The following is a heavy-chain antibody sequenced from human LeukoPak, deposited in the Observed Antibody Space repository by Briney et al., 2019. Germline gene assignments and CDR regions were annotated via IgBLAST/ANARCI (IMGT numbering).Heavy chain of an antibody. CDR2: LSSTGTT. V-gene: IGHV3-23*01. CDR3: ARVGYSRAWYFFDF. D-gene: IGHD6-19*01. J-gene: IGHJ4*02. Sequence: PGGSLRLSCAASGISFSRFGMSWVRLAPGKGLEWVSTLSSTGTTFYAGSVKGRFTISRANSENTLYLQMGSLRAEDTALYYCARVGYSRAWYFFDFWGQGTLVTVSS. CDR1: GISFSRFG.